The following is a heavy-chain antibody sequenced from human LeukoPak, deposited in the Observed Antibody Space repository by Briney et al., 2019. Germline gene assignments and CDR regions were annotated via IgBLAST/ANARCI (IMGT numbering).Heavy chain of an antibody. V-gene: IGHV3-7*01. CDR3: ARWRGAQSEFDY. CDR1: GFIFSSYS. J-gene: IGHJ4*02. CDR2: LKESGIEK. Sequence: GGSLRLSCAGSGFIFSSYSMGWVRQAPGKGLEFVAHLKESGIEKEYVDSVEGRFTISRDNGKNSLYLQMNSLRAEDTALYFSARWRGAQSEFDYWGQGTHVIVSS. D-gene: IGHD3-3*01.